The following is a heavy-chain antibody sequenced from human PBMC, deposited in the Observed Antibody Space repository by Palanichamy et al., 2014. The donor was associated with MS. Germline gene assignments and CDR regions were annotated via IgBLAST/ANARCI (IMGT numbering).Heavy chain of an antibody. CDR1: GGSISSSSYS. Sequence: QLQLQESGPGLVKPSETLSLTCTVSGGSISSSSYSWGWIRQPPGKGLEWIGSIDYSGTTHYNPALKSRVTISVDTSKNQFSLKLSSVTAADTAVYYCARRVRGNRSSSWYLIDYWGLGTLVTVSS. J-gene: IGHJ4*02. D-gene: IGHD6-13*01. CDR2: IDYSGTT. CDR3: ARRVRGNRSSSWYLIDY. V-gene: IGHV4-39*01.